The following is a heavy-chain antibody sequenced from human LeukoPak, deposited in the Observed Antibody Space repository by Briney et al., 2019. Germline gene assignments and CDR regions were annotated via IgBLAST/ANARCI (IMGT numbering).Heavy chain of an antibody. J-gene: IGHJ4*02. D-gene: IGHD2-15*01. CDR1: GFTFSSYS. V-gene: IGHV3-48*01. CDR2: ISSSSSTI. CDR3: AKAPVTTCSGAYCYPFDY. Sequence: LSGGSLRLSCAASGFTFSSYSMNWVRQAPGKGLEWVSYISSSSSTIYYADSVKGRFTISRDNAKNSLYLQMNSLRAEDAAVYYCAKAPVTTCSGAYCYPFDYWGQGTLVTVSS.